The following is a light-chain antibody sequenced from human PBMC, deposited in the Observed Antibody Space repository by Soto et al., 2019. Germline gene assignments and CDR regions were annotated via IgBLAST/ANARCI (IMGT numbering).Light chain of an antibody. CDR2: EVT. J-gene: IGLJ2*01. CDR3: SSYAGSNNLV. V-gene: IGLV2-8*01. Sequence: QSVLTQPPSASGSPGQSVTISCTGTSSDVGGYNYVSWYQQHPGKAPKLLIYEVTKRPSGVPDRFSASRSGNTASLTVSGLQVDDEADYYCSSYAGSNNLVFGGGTQLTVL. CDR1: SSDVGGYNY.